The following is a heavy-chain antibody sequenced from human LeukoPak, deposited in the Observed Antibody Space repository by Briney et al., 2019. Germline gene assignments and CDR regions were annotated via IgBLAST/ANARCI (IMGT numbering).Heavy chain of an antibody. Sequence: SETLSLTCTVSGGSISSSSYYWGWTRQPPGKGLEWIGSIYYSGSTYYNPSLKSRVTISVDTSKNQFSLKLSSVTAADTAVYYCARGYYDSGLRAFDIWGQGTMVTVSS. CDR2: IYYSGST. CDR1: GGSISSSSYY. V-gene: IGHV4-39*01. D-gene: IGHD3-22*01. J-gene: IGHJ3*02. CDR3: ARGYYDSGLRAFDI.